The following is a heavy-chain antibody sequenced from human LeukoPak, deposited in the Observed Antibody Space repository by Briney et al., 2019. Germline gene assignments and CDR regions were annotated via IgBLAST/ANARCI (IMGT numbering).Heavy chain of an antibody. CDR1: GGSISSSSHY. CDR3: ARHDGEGNYGRWFDP. CDR2: IYYAGNT. V-gene: IGHV4-39*01. Sequence: TSETLSLTCTVSGGSISSSSHYWAWIRQSPGKGLAWIGSIYYAGNTYYNPSLQSRVTIAVDTSKNQLSLKVNSVTAADTDIYYCARHDGEGNYGRWFDPWGQGTLVTVSS. J-gene: IGHJ5*02. D-gene: IGHD3-10*02.